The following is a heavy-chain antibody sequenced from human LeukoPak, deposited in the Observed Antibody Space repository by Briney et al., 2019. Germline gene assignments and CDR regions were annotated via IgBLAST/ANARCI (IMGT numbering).Heavy chain of an antibody. Sequence: GGSLRLSCAASGFTFSSYSMNWVRQAPGKGLEWVSYISSSSSTIYYADSVKGRFTISRDNAKNSLYLQMNSLRAEDTAVYYCARYRSGSHSDYWGQGTLVTVSS. V-gene: IGHV3-48*01. CDR3: ARYRSGSHSDY. D-gene: IGHD1-26*01. J-gene: IGHJ4*02. CDR1: GFTFSSYS. CDR2: ISSSSSTI.